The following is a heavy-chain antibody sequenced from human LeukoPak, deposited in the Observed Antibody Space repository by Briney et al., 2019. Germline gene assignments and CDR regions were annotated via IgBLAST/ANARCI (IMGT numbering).Heavy chain of an antibody. CDR2: IYYSGST. V-gene: IGHV4-59*01. Sequence: SETLSLTCTVSGGSISSYYWSWIRQPPGKGLEWLGYIYYSGSTNYNPSLKSRVTISVDTSKNQFSLKLSSVTAADTAVYYCARDHCSSTSCYAFDLWGRGTLVTVSS. D-gene: IGHD2-2*01. J-gene: IGHJ2*01. CDR1: GGSISSYY. CDR3: ARDHCSSTSCYAFDL.